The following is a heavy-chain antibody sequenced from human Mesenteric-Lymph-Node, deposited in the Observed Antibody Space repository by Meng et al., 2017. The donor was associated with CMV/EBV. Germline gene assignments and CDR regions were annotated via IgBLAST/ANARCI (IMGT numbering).Heavy chain of an antibody. CDR1: GSFRDHY. D-gene: IGHD3-3*01. V-gene: IGHV4-34*01. CDR2: NNHSGST. Sequence: GSFRDHYWGWNRQPPGEGLEWIGENNHSGSTNYNPSLKRRVTISVDTSKNQFSLKLSSVTAADTAVYYCARGIYYDFWSGYRWFDPWGQGTLVTVSS. J-gene: IGHJ5*02. CDR3: ARGIYYDFWSGYRWFDP.